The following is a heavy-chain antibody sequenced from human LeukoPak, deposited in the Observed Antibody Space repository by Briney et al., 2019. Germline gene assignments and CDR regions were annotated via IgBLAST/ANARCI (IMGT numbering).Heavy chain of an antibody. CDR1: GYSISRGYY. CDR3: ARDSRPNRGEFDY. Sequence: PSETLSLTCTVCGYSISRGYYWGWIRPPPGKGLEWIGSIYHSGSTYYNPSLKSRVTIPVDTSKNQFSLKLSSVTAADTAVYYCARDSRPNRGEFDYWGQGILVTVSS. J-gene: IGHJ4*02. CDR2: IYHSGST. V-gene: IGHV4-38-2*02. D-gene: IGHD3-16*01.